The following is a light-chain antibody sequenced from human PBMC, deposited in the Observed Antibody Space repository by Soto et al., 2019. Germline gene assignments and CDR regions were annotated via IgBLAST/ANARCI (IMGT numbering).Light chain of an antibody. CDR1: QSISTS. CDR3: QQYAAHSQVT. CDR2: RAF. Sequence: DIQMTQSPSTVSASVGDRVAITCRASQSISTSLAWYQQKPGKAPRLLSYRAFSLEEGVPSRFGGSGSGTAFTLSIGGLQPHDFAPYYCQQYAAHSQVTFGQGTKLEI. V-gene: IGKV1-5*03. J-gene: IGKJ2*01.